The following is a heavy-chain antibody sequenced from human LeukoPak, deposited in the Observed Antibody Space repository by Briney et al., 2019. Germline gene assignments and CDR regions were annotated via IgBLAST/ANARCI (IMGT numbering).Heavy chain of an antibody. Sequence: GGSLRLSCAAPGFTFSVYWMHWVRQVPGKGLVWVSRINTSGSSTAYAESVKGRFTISRDNAKNTLYLQMDSLRAEDTGVYYCARSNHADDFWGQGTLVTVSS. CDR2: INTSGSST. J-gene: IGHJ4*02. CDR1: GFTFSVYW. V-gene: IGHV3-74*03. D-gene: IGHD1-14*01. CDR3: ARSNHADDF.